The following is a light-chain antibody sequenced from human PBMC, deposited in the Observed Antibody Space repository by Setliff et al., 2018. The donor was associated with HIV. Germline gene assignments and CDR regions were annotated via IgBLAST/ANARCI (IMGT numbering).Light chain of an antibody. CDR1: SSNIGAGYV. CDR2: GNP. J-gene: IGLJ1*01. Sequence: QSVLTQPPSVSGAPGQRVTISCTGTSSNIGAGYVVHWYQQLPGTAPKVLDHGNPDRAPGVPDRFSTSKSGASVSLAITGLQAEDEGDYYCQSFDNSLNGYVFGTGTKVTV. CDR3: QSFDNSLNGYV. V-gene: IGLV1-40*01.